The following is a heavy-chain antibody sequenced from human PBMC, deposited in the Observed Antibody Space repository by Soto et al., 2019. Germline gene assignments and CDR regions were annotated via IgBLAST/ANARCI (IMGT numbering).Heavy chain of an antibody. CDR2: ISGNGGNT. CDR3: ANHKTVLSQFYFDY. V-gene: IGHV3-23*01. D-gene: IGHD2-2*01. CDR1: RFTFSIYA. Sequence: HPGGSLRLSCAASRFTFSIYAMSWVRQVPGKGLEWVAAISGNGGNTYYADSVKGRFTISRDNSMDTLYLQMNRLRAEDTAIYYCANHKTVLSQFYFDYWGQGTVVTVSS. J-gene: IGHJ4*02.